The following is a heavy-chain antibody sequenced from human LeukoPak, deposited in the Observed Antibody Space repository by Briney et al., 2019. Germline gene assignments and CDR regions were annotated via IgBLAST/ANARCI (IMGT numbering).Heavy chain of an antibody. V-gene: IGHV3-33*01. D-gene: IGHD6-25*01. CDR3: AREAALGYFDL. CDR2: IWDDGSNE. Sequence: GGSLRLSCAASGFTFSNYGMHWVRQAPGKGLEWVAVIWDDGSNEYYADSVKGRFTIFRDNRRNTLYLQMNSLRAEDTAVYYCAREAALGYFDLRGRGTLVTVSS. J-gene: IGHJ2*01. CDR1: GFTFSNYG.